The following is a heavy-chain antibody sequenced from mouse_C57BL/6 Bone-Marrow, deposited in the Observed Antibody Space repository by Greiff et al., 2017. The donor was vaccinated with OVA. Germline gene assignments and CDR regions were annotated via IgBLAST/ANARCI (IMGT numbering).Heavy chain of an antibody. CDR3: SIYDGYYYWYFDV. Sequence: VKLVESGAELVRPGASVTLSCKASGYTFTDYEMHWVKQTPVHGLEWIGAIDPETGGTAYNQKFKGKAILTADKSSSTAYMELRSLTSEDSAVYYCSIYDGYYYWYFDVWGTGTTVTVSS. V-gene: IGHV1-15*01. D-gene: IGHD2-3*01. CDR1: GYTFTDYE. J-gene: IGHJ1*03. CDR2: IDPETGGT.